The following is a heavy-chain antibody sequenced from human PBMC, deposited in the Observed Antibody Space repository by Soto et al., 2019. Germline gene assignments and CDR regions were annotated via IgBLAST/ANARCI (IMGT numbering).Heavy chain of an antibody. CDR3: AHSDFSSSWYMHPYQFDY. V-gene: IGHV2-5*01. J-gene: IGHJ4*02. D-gene: IGHD6-13*01. CDR2: IYWNDDK. Sequence: QITLKESGPTLVKPTQTLTLTCTFSGFSLSTSGVGVGWIRQPPGKALEWLALIYWNDDKRYSPSLKSRLTIAKDTSKSLVVLTMTNMDPVDTATYYCAHSDFSSSWYMHPYQFDYWGQGTLVTVSS. CDR1: GFSLSTSGVG.